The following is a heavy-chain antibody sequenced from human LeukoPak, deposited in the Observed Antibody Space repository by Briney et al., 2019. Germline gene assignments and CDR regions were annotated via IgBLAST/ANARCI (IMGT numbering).Heavy chain of an antibody. Sequence: GRALRLSCAASGFTFSSYAMHWVRQAPGKGLEGVAVISYDGSNKYYADSVKGRFTISRDNSKTTLYLQMNSLRAEDTAVYYCARDKGYEPETYFDYWGQGTLVTVSS. D-gene: IGHD2-2*01. CDR2: ISYDGSNK. V-gene: IGHV3-30-3*01. CDR1: GFTFSSYA. J-gene: IGHJ4*02. CDR3: ARDKGYEPETYFDY.